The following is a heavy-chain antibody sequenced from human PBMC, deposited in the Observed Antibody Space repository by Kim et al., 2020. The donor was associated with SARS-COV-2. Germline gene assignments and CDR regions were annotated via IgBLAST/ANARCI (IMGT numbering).Heavy chain of an antibody. CDR1: GGSISSGGYS. CDR2: IYHSGST. CDR3: ARFTISDLGMDV. Sequence: SETLSLTCAVSGGSISSGGYSWSWIRQPPGKGLEWIGYIYHSGSTYYNPSLKSRVTISVDRSKNQFSLKLSSVTAADTAVYYCARFTISDLGMDVWGQGTTVTVSS. V-gene: IGHV4-30-2*01. J-gene: IGHJ6*02. D-gene: IGHD3-3*01.